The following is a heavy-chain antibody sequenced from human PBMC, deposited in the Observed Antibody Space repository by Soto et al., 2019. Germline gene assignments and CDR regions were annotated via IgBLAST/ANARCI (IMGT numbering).Heavy chain of an antibody. Sequence: SETLSLTCAVYGGSLSGYYWSWIRQPPGKGLEWIGEINHSGSTNYNPSLKSRVTISIDTSKNQFSLKLSSVTAADTAVYYCARGDFEFDYWGRGTLVTVPS. CDR3: ARGDFEFDY. CDR1: GGSLSGYY. V-gene: IGHV4-34*01. J-gene: IGHJ4*02. CDR2: INHSGST. D-gene: IGHD2-21*02.